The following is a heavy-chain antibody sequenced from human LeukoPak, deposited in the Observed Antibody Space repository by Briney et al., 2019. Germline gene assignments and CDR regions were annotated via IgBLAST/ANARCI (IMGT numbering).Heavy chain of an antibody. CDR2: IQSDGSNE. Sequence: GGSLRLSCAASGFTFSTYVMHWVRQAPGKGLEWVALIQSDGSNEYYADSVKGRFTISRDKSKNTLYLQMNSLRAEDTAIYYCVADFDYWGQGTLVTVSS. CDR1: GFTFSTYV. CDR3: VADFDY. D-gene: IGHD6-19*01. J-gene: IGHJ4*02. V-gene: IGHV3-30*02.